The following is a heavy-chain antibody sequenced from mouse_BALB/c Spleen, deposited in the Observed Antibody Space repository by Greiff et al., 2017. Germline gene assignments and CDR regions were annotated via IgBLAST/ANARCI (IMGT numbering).Heavy chain of an antibody. D-gene: IGHD2-2*01. CDR2: IWAGGST. V-gene: IGHV2-9*02. CDR3: ASYGYDDGGYYFDY. Sequence: VKLVESGPGLVAPSQSLSITCTVSGFSLTSYGVHWVRQPPGKGLEWLGVIWAGGSTNYNSALMSRLSISKDNSKSQVFLKMNSLQTDDTAMYYCASYGYDDGGYYFDYWGQGTTLTVSS. J-gene: IGHJ2*01. CDR1: GFSLTSYG.